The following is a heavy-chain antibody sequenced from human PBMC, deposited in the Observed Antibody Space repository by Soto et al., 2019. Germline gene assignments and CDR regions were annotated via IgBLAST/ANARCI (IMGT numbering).Heavy chain of an antibody. CDR3: ARHGLGSFGELLYPPNWTYNWFDP. V-gene: IGHV4-59*08. Sequence: SETLSLTCTVSGGSISSYYWSWIRQPPGKGLEWIGYIYYSGSTNYNPSLKSRVTISVDTSKNQFSLKLSSVTAADTAVYYCARHGLGSFGELLYPPNWTYNWFDPWGQGTLVTVSS. CDR1: GGSISSYY. CDR2: IYYSGST. J-gene: IGHJ5*02. D-gene: IGHD3-10*01.